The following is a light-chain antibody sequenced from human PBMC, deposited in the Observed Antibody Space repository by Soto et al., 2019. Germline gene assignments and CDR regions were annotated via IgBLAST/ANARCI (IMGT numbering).Light chain of an antibody. J-gene: IGKJ4*01. V-gene: IGKV3D-15*01. CDR1: QSVRSN. Sequence: EIVMTQSPVTLSVSPGERATLSCRASQSVRSNLAWYQRQPGQPPRLLIYGASIRATGVPARFSGSGSGTDFTLTISGLQSEDSAVYYCQQYIKWPRLAFGGGTKVEIK. CDR2: GAS. CDR3: QQYIKWPRLA.